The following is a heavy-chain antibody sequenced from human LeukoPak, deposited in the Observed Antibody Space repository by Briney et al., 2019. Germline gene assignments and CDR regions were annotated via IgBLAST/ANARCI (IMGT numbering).Heavy chain of an antibody. CDR1: GGSFSGYY. D-gene: IGHD1-26*01. Sequence: SETLSLTCAVYGGSFSGYYWSWIRQPPGKGLEWIGEINHSGSTNYNPSLKSRVTISVDTSKNQFSLKLSSVTAADTAVYYCARAHQWELLPGIWGQGTMVTVSS. CDR2: INHSGST. V-gene: IGHV4-34*01. J-gene: IGHJ3*02. CDR3: ARAHQWELLPGI.